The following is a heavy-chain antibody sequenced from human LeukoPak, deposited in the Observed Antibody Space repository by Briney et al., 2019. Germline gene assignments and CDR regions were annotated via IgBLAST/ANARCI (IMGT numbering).Heavy chain of an antibody. CDR2: IYHSGST. CDR3: ARHKYTDPPSGIYRMDV. V-gene: IGHV4-39*01. Sequence: SETLSLTCTVSGGSISDNYYWGWTRQPSGKGLERVGSIYHSGSTYANPSLKSRLTISVDTSKNQFSLKLSSVTAADTAVYYCARHKYTDPPSGIYRMDVWGQGTAVTVSS. J-gene: IGHJ6*02. CDR1: GGSISDNYY. D-gene: IGHD1-14*01.